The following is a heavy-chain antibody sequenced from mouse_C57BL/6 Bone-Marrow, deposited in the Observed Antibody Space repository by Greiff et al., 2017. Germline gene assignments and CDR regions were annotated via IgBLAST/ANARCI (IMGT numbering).Heavy chain of an antibody. V-gene: IGHV14-3*01. CDR3: ARCDYGSRSDFDY. Sequence: VQLQQSVAELVRPGASVKLSCTASGFNIKNTYMHWVKQRPEQGLEWIGRIDPANGNTKYAPYFQGKATITADTSSNTAYLQLSSLTSEDTAIYYCARCDYGSRSDFDYWGQGTTLTVSS. J-gene: IGHJ2*01. CDR1: GFNIKNTY. D-gene: IGHD1-1*01. CDR2: IDPANGNT.